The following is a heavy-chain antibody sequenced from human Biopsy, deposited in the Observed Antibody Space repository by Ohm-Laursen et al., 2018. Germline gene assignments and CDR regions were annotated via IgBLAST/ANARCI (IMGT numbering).Heavy chain of an antibody. V-gene: IGHV1-2*02. D-gene: IGHD3-16*02. J-gene: IGHJ3*01. CDR2: ISPSSGGT. CDR1: GNTFTDYF. Sequence: PSVKVSRKVSGNTFTDYFLHWARQAPGQGPEWMGWISPSSGGTTYAQKFQGRVTMIRDTSATTGYMELSSLRSDDMAVYYCARDIMNPIGGLVARSDVFDVWGQGTMVTVSS. CDR3: ARDIMNPIGGLVARSDVFDV.